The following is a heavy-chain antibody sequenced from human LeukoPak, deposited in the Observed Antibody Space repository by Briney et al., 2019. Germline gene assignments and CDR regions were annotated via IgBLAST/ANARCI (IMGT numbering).Heavy chain of an antibody. Sequence: SETLSLTCAVYGGSFSGYYWSWIRRPPGKGLEWIGEINHSGSTNYNPSLKSRVTISVDTSKNQFSLKLGSVTAADTAVYYCARVANKGIAVAGTRARGYFDYWGQGTLVTVSS. V-gene: IGHV4-34*01. D-gene: IGHD6-19*01. CDR1: GGSFSGYY. CDR2: INHSGST. CDR3: ARVANKGIAVAGTRARGYFDY. J-gene: IGHJ4*02.